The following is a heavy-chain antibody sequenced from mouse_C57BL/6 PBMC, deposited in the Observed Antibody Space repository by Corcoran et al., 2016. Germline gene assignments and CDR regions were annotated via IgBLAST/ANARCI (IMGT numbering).Heavy chain of an antibody. V-gene: IGHV9-3*01. D-gene: IGHD2-1*01. J-gene: IGHJ3*01. CDR3: AREENMGNDPFAY. CDR2: INTYSGVP. Sequence: QIQLVQSGPELKKPGETVKISCKASGYTFSTYGMSWVKQAPGKGLKWMGWINTYSGVPTYADDFKGRFAFSLETSASTAYLQINNLKNEDTATYFCAREENMGNDPFAYWGQGTLVTVSA. CDR1: GYTFSTYG.